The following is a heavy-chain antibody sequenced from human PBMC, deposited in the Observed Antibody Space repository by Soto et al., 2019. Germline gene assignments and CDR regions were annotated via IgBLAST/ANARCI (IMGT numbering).Heavy chain of an antibody. V-gene: IGHV3-53*01. Sequence: EERLVQSGGGLVQPGGSLRLSCAAYGFSVGGNYMSWVRQAPGKGLELVSLIDMKGRFTLSRDNSNNMLYLQMDSLRAEDPAVYYCARGPNSDCWGQGTLVIVSS. CDR1: GFSVGGNY. CDR3: ARGPNSDC. J-gene: IGHJ4*02. CDR2: ID. D-gene: IGHD2-21*01.